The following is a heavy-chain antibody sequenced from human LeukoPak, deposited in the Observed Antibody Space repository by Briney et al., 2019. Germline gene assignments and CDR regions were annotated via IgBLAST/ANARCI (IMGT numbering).Heavy chain of an antibody. CDR3: ARGLNGDYGVSGWFDP. D-gene: IGHD4-17*01. V-gene: IGHV4-38-2*02. Sequence: SETLSLTCTVSGYSISSGYYWGWIRQPPGKGLEWIGSIYHSGSTYYNPSLKSRVTISVDTSKNQFSLKLSSVTAADTAVYYCARGLNGDYGVSGWFDPWGQGTLVTVSS. CDR2: IYHSGST. CDR1: GYSISSGYY. J-gene: IGHJ5*02.